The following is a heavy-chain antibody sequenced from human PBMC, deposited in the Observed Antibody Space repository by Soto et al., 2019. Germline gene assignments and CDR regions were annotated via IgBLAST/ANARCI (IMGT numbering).Heavy chain of an antibody. CDR1: GFTFSDYY. CDR2: ISGSGSSK. J-gene: IGHJ4*02. CDR3: ARGLSGSYTSFDY. D-gene: IGHD1-26*01. V-gene: IGHV3-11*01. Sequence: QVQLEETGGGLVRPGGSLRLACAASGFTFSDYYMSWIRQAPGKGLEWVSYISGSGSSKYYADSVKGRFTISRDNAKKSVYLQMKSLRAEDTAVYYCARGLSGSYTSFDYWGQGTLVTVSS.